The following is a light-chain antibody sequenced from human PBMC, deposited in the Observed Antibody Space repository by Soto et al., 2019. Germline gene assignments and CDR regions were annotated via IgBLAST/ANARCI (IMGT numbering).Light chain of an antibody. J-gene: IGKJ4*01. CDR3: QQRSNWPLT. CDR1: QSVSTL. V-gene: IGKV3-11*01. CDR2: GAS. Sequence: EIVLTQSPATLSLSPGERATLSCRASQSVSTLLTWYQQKPGQAPRHLIHGASNRATGIPARFSGSGSGTDFTLTISSLEPEDFAVYYCQQRSNWPLTFGGGTKVEIK.